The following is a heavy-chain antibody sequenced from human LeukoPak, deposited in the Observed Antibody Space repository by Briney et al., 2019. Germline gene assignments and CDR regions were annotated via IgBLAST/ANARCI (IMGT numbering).Heavy chain of an antibody. CDR1: GGGFSFFF. V-gene: IGHV4-34*01. J-gene: IGHJ4*02. Sequence: PSGTPSLTRAVSGGGFSFFFCPRIRQSPRKGLEWIGEIDNRGSIQYNPSLRSRVTISLDTSRNHFSLKLASVTAADTAVYFCARDSHSGFEWGQGTLVTVSS. D-gene: IGHD3-10*01. CDR3: ARDSHSGFE. CDR2: IDNRGSI.